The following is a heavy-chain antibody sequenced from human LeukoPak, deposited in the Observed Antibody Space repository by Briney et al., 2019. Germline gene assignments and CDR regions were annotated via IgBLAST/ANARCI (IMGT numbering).Heavy chain of an antibody. Sequence: PGASVKVSCKASGYTFTSYGISWVRQAPGQGLEWMGWISAYNGNTNYAQKLQGRVTMTTDTSTSTAYMELRSLRSDDTAVYYCVIDFWSGYYRRRYFDYWGQGTLVTVSS. V-gene: IGHV1-18*01. CDR2: ISAYNGNT. CDR1: GYTFTSYG. CDR3: VIDFWSGYYRRRYFDY. J-gene: IGHJ4*02. D-gene: IGHD3-3*01.